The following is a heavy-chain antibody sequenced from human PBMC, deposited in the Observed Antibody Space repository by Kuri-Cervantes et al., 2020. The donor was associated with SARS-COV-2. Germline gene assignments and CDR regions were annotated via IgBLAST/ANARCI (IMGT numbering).Heavy chain of an antibody. Sequence: SETLSLTCTVSGGSISSSSYYWGWIRQPPGKGLEWIGEINHSGSTNYNPSLKSRVTISVDTSKNQFSLKLSSVTAADTAVYYCARRHEIVPDYWGQGTLVTVSS. J-gene: IGHJ4*02. V-gene: IGHV4-39*07. CDR3: ARRHEIVPDY. CDR2: INHSGST. CDR1: GGSISSSSYY. D-gene: IGHD2/OR15-2a*01.